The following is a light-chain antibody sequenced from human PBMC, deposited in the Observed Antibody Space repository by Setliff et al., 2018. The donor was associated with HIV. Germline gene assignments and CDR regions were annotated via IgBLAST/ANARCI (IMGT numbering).Light chain of an antibody. CDR2: EVR. Sequence: QSVLTQSASVSGSPGQSITISCTGTSSDVGGYSYVSWYQQHPGKAPELIIYEVRNRPSGVSNRFSGSKSGNTASLTISGLQAEDEADYYRSSYAITNTLPFGTGTKVTVL. CDR1: SSDVGGYSY. V-gene: IGLV2-14*01. CDR3: SSYAITNTLP. J-gene: IGLJ1*01.